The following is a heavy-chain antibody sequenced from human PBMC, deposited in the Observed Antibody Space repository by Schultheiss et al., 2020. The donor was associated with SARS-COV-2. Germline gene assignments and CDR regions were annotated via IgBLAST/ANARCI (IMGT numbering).Heavy chain of an antibody. CDR2: IYYSGST. CDR3: ARDRGGSGWSHYYYYGMDV. J-gene: IGHJ6*02. V-gene: IGHV4-59*01. D-gene: IGHD6-19*01. CDR1: GGSFSGYY. Sequence: SETLSLTCAVYGGSFSGYYWSWIRQPPGKGLEWIGYIYYSGSTNYNPSLKSRVTISVDTSKNQFSLKLSSVTAADTAVYYCARDRGGSGWSHYYYYGMDVWGQGTTVTVSS.